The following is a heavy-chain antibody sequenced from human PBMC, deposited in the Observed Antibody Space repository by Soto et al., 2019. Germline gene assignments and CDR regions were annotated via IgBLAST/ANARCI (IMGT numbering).Heavy chain of an antibody. CDR3: ARTLEAAGTENWFDP. Sequence: SETLSLTCSVSGGSISSYYWSWIRQPAGKGLEWIGRIYSSGSTKYNPSLKSRVIMSVDTSKNQFSLKLYSVTTADTAVYYCARTLEAAGTENWFDPWGQGTLVTVSS. CDR2: IYSSGST. J-gene: IGHJ5*02. D-gene: IGHD6-13*01. CDR1: GGSISSYY. V-gene: IGHV4-4*07.